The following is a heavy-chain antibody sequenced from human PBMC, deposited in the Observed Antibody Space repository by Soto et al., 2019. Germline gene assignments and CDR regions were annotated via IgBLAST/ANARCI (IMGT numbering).Heavy chain of an antibody. V-gene: IGHV4-4*07. CDR2: IYTSGST. CDR3: ARGSYDFWSGYLYYFDY. CDR1: GGSISSYY. J-gene: IGHJ4*02. D-gene: IGHD3-3*01. Sequence: KTSETLSLTCTVSGGSISSYYWSWIRQPAGKGLEWIGRIYTSGSTNYNPSLKSRVTMSVDTSKNQFSLKLSSVTAADTAVYYCARGSYDFWSGYLYYFDYWGQGTLVTVSS.